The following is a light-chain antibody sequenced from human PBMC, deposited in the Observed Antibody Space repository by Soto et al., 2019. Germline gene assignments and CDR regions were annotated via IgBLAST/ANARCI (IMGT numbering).Light chain of an antibody. J-gene: IGKJ1*01. CDR1: QGFSSW. V-gene: IGKV1D-16*01. CDR3: QQYYSYPRT. CDR2: GAS. Sequence: IQMTQSPSSLSAYAGDRVTITCRASQGFSSWLAWYQQKPEKAPKSLIHGASSLESGVPSRFSGSGSGTDFTLTISCLQSEDFATYYCQQYYSYPRTFGQRTKVDI.